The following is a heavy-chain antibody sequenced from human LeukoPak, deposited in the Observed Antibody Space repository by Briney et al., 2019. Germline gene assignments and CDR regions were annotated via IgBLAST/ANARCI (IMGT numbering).Heavy chain of an antibody. CDR3: ARDPSNTSGRYLFFDY. CDR1: GGTFSSYA. CDR2: IIPILGIA. J-gene: IGHJ4*02. Sequence: SVKVSCKASGGTFSSYAISWVRQAPGQGLEWMGRIIPILGIANYAQKFQGRVTITADKSMSTAYMELSSLRSEDTAVYYCARDPSNTSGRYLFFDYWGQGTLVTVSS. D-gene: IGHD6-19*01. V-gene: IGHV1-69*04.